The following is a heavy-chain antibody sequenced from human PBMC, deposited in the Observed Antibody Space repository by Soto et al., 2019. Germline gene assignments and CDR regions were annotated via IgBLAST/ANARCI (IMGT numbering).Heavy chain of an antibody. Sequence: QPGGSLRLSCAASGLTFSSYAMNWVRQAPGKGLEWVSVISGSGGSTYYADSVKGRFTISRDNSKNTVYLQMKSLRAEDTAVYYCAKGPTVMVEWGQGTLVTVSS. CDR3: AKGPTVMVE. J-gene: IGHJ4*02. CDR1: GLTFSSYA. V-gene: IGHV3-23*01. D-gene: IGHD3-10*01. CDR2: ISGSGGST.